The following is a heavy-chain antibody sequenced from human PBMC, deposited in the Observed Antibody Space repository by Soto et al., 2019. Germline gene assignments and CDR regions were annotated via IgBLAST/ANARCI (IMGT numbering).Heavy chain of an antibody. CDR3: ASSRGYYYYYMDV. J-gene: IGHJ6*03. CDR2: IYSGGST. CDR1: GFTVGSNY. Sequence: GGSLRLSCAASGFTVGSNYMSWVRQAPGKGLEWVSVIYSGGSTYYADSVKGRFTISRDNSKNTLYLQMNSLRAEDTAVYYCASSRGYYYYYMDVWGKGTTVTVSS. V-gene: IGHV3-66*01.